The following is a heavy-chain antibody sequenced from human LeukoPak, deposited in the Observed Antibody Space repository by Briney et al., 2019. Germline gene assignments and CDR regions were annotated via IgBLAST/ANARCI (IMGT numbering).Heavy chain of an antibody. CDR1: GFTFDDYA. CDR3: AKQGYSYGFHPKMYGMDV. Sequence: GGSLRLSCAASGFTFDDYAMHWVRQAPGKGLGWISGISGNSGSIGYADSVKGRFTISRDNAKNSLYLQMNSLRAEDTALYYCAKQGYSYGFHPKMYGMDVWGQGTTVTVSS. J-gene: IGHJ6*02. CDR2: ISGNSGSI. D-gene: IGHD5-18*01. V-gene: IGHV3-9*01.